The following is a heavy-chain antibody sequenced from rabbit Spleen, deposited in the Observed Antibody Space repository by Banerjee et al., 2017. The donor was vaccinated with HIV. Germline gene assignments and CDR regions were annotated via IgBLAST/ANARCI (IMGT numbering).Heavy chain of an antibody. D-gene: IGHD1-1*01. CDR1: GFDFSSYG. V-gene: IGHV1S47*01. CDR3: VRDLAAWNSGSYAFNL. CDR2: IDPIFHIT. Sequence: QEQLVESGGGLVQPGGSLKLSCKASGFDFSSYGVSWVRQAPGKGLEWIGYIDPIFHITAYASWVNGRFTISSHNAQNTLYLQLNSLTAADTATYFCVRDLAAWNSGSYAFNLWGPGTLVTVS. J-gene: IGHJ4*01.